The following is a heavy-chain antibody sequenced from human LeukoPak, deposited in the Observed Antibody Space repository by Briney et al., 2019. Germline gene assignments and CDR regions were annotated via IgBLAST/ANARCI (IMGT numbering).Heavy chain of an antibody. CDR1: EFTFSNFA. CDR3: AKGVGYYYDTSGYYCDY. CDR2: ISGSGDNT. J-gene: IGHJ4*02. V-gene: IGHV3-23*01. Sequence: GGSLRLSCAASEFTFSNFAMSWVRQAPGKGLEWVSTISGSGDNTYYADSVKGRFTISRDNSKNTLYLQMNSLRAEDTAVYYCAKGVGYYYDTSGYYCDYWGQGTLVTVSS. D-gene: IGHD3-22*01.